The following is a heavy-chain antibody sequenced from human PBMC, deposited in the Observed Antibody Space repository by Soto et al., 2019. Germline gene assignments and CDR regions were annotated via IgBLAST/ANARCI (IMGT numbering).Heavy chain of an antibody. D-gene: IGHD3-3*01. V-gene: IGHV1-18*04. CDR1: VFTSSG. CDR2: ISTHNGNT. CDR3: AREGILGLFDAYDL. Sequence: GAPVKVSCKASVFTSSGISWVRQAPGQRLEWMGWISTHNGNTIYAQKFQGRVIMTMDTSTTTVYMELRSLRPDDTAVYLCAREGILGLFDAYDLWGQGTMVTVSS. J-gene: IGHJ3*01.